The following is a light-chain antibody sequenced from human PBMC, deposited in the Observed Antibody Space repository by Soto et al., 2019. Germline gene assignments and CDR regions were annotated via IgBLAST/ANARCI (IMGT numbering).Light chain of an antibody. CDR1: QGISNY. CDR2: AAS. V-gene: IGKV1-27*01. J-gene: IGKJ3*01. Sequence: DIQMTQSPSSLSASVGGRVTITCRASQGISNYLAWYQQKPGKIPKLLIYAASTLQSGVPSRFSGSGSGTDFTLTISSLQPEDVGTYYCQMYNSALLFTLGPGTKVDIK. CDR3: QMYNSALLFT.